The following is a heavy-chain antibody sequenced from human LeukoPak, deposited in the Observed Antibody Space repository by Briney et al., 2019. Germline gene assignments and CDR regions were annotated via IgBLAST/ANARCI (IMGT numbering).Heavy chain of an antibody. J-gene: IGHJ4*02. CDR1: GFTFSTYA. CDR2: VSGTGGRT. Sequence: GGSLRLSCAASGFTFSTYAMSWVRQAPGKGLEWVSVVSGTGGRTYYADSVKGRFTISRDNAKNSLYLQMNSLRAEDTALYYCAKVTNYDSGPGYFDYWGQGTLVTVSS. D-gene: IGHD3-3*01. V-gene: IGHV3-23*01. CDR3: AKVTNYDSGPGYFDY.